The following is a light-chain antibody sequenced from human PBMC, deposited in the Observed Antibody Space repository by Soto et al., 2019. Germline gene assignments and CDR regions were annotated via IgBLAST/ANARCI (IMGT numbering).Light chain of an antibody. J-gene: IGKJ1*01. CDR3: QQYDIWPPT. V-gene: IGKV3-20*01. Sequence: EIVFTQSPGTLSLSPGERATLSCRASQSVSSSYLAWYQQKPGLAPRILLNGASTRDTGIPARFTGSGSGTEFFLTISRLQSEDFEVYYCQQYDIWPPTFGQGTKVDIK. CDR2: GAS. CDR1: QSVSSSY.